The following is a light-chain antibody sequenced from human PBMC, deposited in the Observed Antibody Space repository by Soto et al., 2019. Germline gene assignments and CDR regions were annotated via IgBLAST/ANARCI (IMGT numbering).Light chain of an antibody. CDR3: QQNYGNPGT. V-gene: IGKV1-39*01. J-gene: IGKJ5*01. CDR2: GAN. Sequence: DIQSTQSPSSLSASVGDRITITSRSSQSISRYLNWYQQRKGTAPKVLIFGANSLQSGVPSRFSGSGSGTEFTLTISSLQPEDFATYYCQQNYGNPGTFGQGTRLEIK. CDR1: QSISRY.